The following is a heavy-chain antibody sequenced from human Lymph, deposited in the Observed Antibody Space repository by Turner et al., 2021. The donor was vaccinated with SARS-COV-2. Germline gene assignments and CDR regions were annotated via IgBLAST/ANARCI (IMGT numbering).Heavy chain of an antibody. D-gene: IGHD3-22*01. CDR3: AKGVRGAMIVVVIPYFDY. V-gene: IGHV3-23*01. CDR1: GFTFSSDA. CDR2: ISGSGGDT. Sequence: EVQLLESGGDLVQPGGSLRLSCAASGFTFSSDAMSWVRQAPGKVLEWVSAISGSGGDTYYADAVKGRFTISRDNSKNTLYLQMNSLRAEDTAVYYCAKGVRGAMIVVVIPYFDYWGQGTLVTVSS. J-gene: IGHJ4*02.